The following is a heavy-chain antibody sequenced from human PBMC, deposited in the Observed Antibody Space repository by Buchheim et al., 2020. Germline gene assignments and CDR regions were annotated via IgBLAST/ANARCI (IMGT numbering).Heavy chain of an antibody. CDR3: ALGDGSG. CDR2: IEQDGSKT. J-gene: IGHJ4*02. V-gene: IGHV3-7*03. Sequence: EVQVVASGGGLVQPGGSLRLSCVASGFTFSSHWMTWFRQAPGKGLEWVASIEQDGSKTYYVEHVKGRFIISRDNAKNSVFLQMSGLRVEDTAIYYCALGDGSGWGQGTL. D-gene: IGHD2-21*02. CDR1: GFTFSSHW.